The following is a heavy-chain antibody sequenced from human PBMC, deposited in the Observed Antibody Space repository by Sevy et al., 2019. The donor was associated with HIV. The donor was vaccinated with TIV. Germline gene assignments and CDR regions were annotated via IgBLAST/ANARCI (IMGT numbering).Heavy chain of an antibody. CDR2: ISCSGSYI. Sequence: GGSLRLSCAASGFAFSTYSMNWVRQAPGKGLEWVSSISCSGSYIYYADSVQGRVAISGDNAKSSLYLQMTSLRAEDTAVYYCVREAANVRYFDYWGQGTLVTVSS. D-gene: IGHD3-10*02. CDR3: VREAANVRYFDY. V-gene: IGHV3-21*01. J-gene: IGHJ4*02. CDR1: GFAFSTYS.